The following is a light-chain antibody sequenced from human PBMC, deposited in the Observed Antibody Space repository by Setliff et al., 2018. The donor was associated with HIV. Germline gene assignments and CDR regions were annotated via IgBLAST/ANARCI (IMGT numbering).Light chain of an antibody. J-gene: IGLJ1*01. Sequence: QSALTQPASVSGSPGQSITISCTGTSSNVGTYDLVSWYQQYPGKAPQLIIYEVGKRPSGVSNRFSGSKSGNTASLTISGPQAEDEADYFCCSYAGSAFYVFGIGTKVTVL. CDR2: EVG. V-gene: IGLV2-23*02. CDR3: CSYAGSAFYV. CDR1: SSNVGTYDL.